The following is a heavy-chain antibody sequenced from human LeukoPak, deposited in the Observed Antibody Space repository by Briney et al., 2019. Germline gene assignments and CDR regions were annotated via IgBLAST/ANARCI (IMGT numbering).Heavy chain of an antibody. J-gene: IGHJ4*02. D-gene: IGHD3-3*01. V-gene: IGHV3-30-3*01. CDR3: ARDPERFLEWLLSFDY. CDR1: GFTFSSYA. Sequence: GGSLRLSCAASGFTFSSYAMHWVRQAPGKGLEWVAVISCDGSNKYYADSVKGRFTISRDNSKNTLYLQMNSLRAEDTAVYYCARDPERFLEWLLSFDYWGQGTLVTVSS. CDR2: ISCDGSNK.